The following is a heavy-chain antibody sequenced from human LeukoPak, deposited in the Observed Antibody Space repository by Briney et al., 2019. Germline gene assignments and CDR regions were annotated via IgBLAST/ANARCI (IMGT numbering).Heavy chain of an antibody. CDR2: IYYSGST. CDR3: ARLPFAWVPAAGKAFYYGMDV. CDR1: GGSISSYY. D-gene: IGHD2-2*01. Sequence: PSETLSLTCTVSGGSISSYYWSWIRQPPGKGLEWIGYIYYSGSTNYNPSLKSQVTISVDTSKNQFSLKLSSVTAADTAVYYCARLPFAWVPAAGKAFYYGMDVWGQGTTVTVSS. V-gene: IGHV4-59*08. J-gene: IGHJ6*02.